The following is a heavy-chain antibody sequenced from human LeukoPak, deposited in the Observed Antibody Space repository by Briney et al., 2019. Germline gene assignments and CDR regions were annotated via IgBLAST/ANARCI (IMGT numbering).Heavy chain of an antibody. CDR2: IIPILGIA. CDR1: GYTFTSYG. J-gene: IGHJ4*02. D-gene: IGHD3-10*01. V-gene: IGHV1-69*04. CDR3: VRGSGSQTYDY. Sequence: GASVKVSCKASGYTFTSYGISWVRQASGQGLEWMGRIIPILGIANYAQKFQGRVTITADKSTSTAYMELSSLRSEDTAVYYCVRGSGSQTYDYWGQGTLVTVSS.